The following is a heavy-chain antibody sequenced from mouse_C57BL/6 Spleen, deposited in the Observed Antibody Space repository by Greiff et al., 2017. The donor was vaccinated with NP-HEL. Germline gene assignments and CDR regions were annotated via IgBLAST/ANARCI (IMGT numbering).Heavy chain of an antibody. CDR3: ARSNYCGSSSSSLDY. Sequence: QVQLQQPGAELVMPGASVKLSCKASGYTFTSYWMHWVKQRPGQGLEWIGEIDPSDSYTNYNQKFKGMSTFTVDKSSSTAYMQLSSLTSEDSAVYYCARSNYCGSSSSSLDYWGQGTTLTVSS. CDR2: IDPSDSYT. CDR1: GYTFTSYW. V-gene: IGHV1-69*01. D-gene: IGHD1-1*01. J-gene: IGHJ2*01.